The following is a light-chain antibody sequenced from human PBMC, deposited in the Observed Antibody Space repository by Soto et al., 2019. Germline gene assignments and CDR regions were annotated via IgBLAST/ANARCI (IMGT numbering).Light chain of an antibody. Sequence: DIQMTQSPSTLSASVGDRVTITCRASLSISSWLAWYQQKPGKAPKLLIYDASSLEGGVPSRFSGSGAGTEFTLPISSLQPDDFATYYCQHQGTFGPGTTVDIK. CDR3: QHQGT. V-gene: IGKV1-5*01. CDR2: DAS. J-gene: IGKJ3*01. CDR1: LSISSW.